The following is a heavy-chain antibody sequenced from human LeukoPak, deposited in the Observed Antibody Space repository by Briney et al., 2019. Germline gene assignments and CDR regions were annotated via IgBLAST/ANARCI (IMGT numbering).Heavy chain of an antibody. CDR3: ARDSSGYFEVYFDY. J-gene: IGHJ4*02. CDR1: GFTFRNYW. Sequence: PGGSLRLSCAASGFTFRNYWMTWVRQAPGKGLEWVANIKEDGSEKYYVGSVKGRFTISRDNAKNSLYLQMNSLRAEDTAVYYCARDSSGYFEVYFDYWGQGTLVTVSS. V-gene: IGHV3-7*03. CDR2: IKEDGSEK. D-gene: IGHD3-22*01.